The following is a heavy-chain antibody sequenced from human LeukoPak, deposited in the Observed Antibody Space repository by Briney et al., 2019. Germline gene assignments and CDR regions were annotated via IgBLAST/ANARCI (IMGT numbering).Heavy chain of an antibody. D-gene: IGHD3-3*01. V-gene: IGHV4-59*12. J-gene: IGHJ5*02. CDR1: GGSISSYY. Sequence: SETLSLTCTVSGGSISSYYWSWIRQPPGKGLEWIGYIYYSGSTNYNPSLKSRVTISVDTSKNQFSLKLSSVTAADTAVYYCARGQGYDFWSGYYRNWFDPWGQGTLVTVSS. CDR3: ARGQGYDFWSGYYRNWFDP. CDR2: IYYSGST.